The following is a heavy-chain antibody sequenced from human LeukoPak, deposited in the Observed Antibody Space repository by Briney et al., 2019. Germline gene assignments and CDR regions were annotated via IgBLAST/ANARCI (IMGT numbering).Heavy chain of an antibody. CDR3: ARDLEGLLFGGGDYDILGD. CDR2: INPSGGST. V-gene: IGHV1-46*01. J-gene: IGHJ4*02. Sequence: EASVKVSCKASGYTFTSYYMHWVRQAPGQGLEWMGIINPSGGSTNYAQKFQGRVTITTDESTSTAYMELSSLRSEDTAVYYCARDLEGLLFGGGDYDILGDWGQGTLVTVSS. CDR1: GYTFTSYY. D-gene: IGHD3-9*01.